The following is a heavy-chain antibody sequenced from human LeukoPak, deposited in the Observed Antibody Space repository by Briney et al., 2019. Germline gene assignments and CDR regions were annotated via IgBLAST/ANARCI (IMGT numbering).Heavy chain of an antibody. J-gene: IGHJ6*03. Sequence: ASVKVSCKASGYTFTSSYMHWVRQAPGQGLEWMGIITPSGGTTNNAQKFQGRITMTRDMSTSTVYMELSSLRYEDTAVYYCARDPGSPWGEPYYYCMDVWGKGTTVTVSS. CDR1: GYTFTSSY. CDR3: ARDPGSPWGEPYYYCMDV. CDR2: ITPSGGTT. V-gene: IGHV1-46*01. D-gene: IGHD3-16*01.